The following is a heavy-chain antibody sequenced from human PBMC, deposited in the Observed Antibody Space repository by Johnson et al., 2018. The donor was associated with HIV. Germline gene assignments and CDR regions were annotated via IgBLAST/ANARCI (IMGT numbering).Heavy chain of an antibody. CDR3: ARDVAATMIVVGGAYDAFDI. CDR2: ISGSGGST. Sequence: VQLVESGGGLVQPGGSLRLSCAASGFTFSSYAMSWVRQAPGKGLEWVSAISGSGGSTYYADSVKGRFPISSDNSKNTLYLQMNSLRAEDTAVYYCARDVAATMIVVGGAYDAFDIWGQGTMVTVSS. V-gene: IGHV3-23*04. CDR1: GFTFSSYA. J-gene: IGHJ3*02. D-gene: IGHD3-22*01.